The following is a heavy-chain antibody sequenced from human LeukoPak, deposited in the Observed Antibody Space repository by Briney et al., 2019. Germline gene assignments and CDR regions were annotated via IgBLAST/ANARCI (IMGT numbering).Heavy chain of an antibody. CDR1: GGSISSYY. CDR3: ARTSSGYYGSGSYYWNHYYYFMDV. D-gene: IGHD3-10*01. J-gene: IGHJ6*03. Sequence: PSETLSLTCTVSGGSISSYYWSWLRQPPGKGLEWIGYIYYSGSTNYNPSLKSRVTISVDTSKNQFSQKLSSVTAADTAVYYCARTSSGYYGSGSYYWNHYYYFMDVWGKGTTVTVSS. V-gene: IGHV4-59*01. CDR2: IYYSGST.